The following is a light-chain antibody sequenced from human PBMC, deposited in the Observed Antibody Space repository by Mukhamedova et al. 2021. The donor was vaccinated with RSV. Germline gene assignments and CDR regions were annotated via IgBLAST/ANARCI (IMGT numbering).Light chain of an antibody. V-gene: IGLV2-8*01. Sequence: SVTISCTGTSSDVGGYNYVSWYQQHPGKAPKLMIYEVIKRPSGVPDRFSGSRSGNTASLTVSGLQAEDEADYYCSSYAGNNNYFFG. CDR3: SSYAGNNNYF. CDR1: SSDVGGYNY. J-gene: IGLJ1*01. CDR2: EVI.